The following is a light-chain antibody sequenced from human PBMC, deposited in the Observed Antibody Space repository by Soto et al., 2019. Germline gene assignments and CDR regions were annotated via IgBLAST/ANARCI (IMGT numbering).Light chain of an antibody. J-gene: IGLJ2*01. CDR3: SSYAGSITPVL. CDR1: SSDVGTYNL. V-gene: IGLV2-23*02. CDR2: EVS. Sequence: QSALTQPASVSGSPGQSITISCTGTSSDVGTYNLVSWYQQHPGKAPKLMIYEVSERPSGVSDRFSGSKSANTASLAISGLQAEDEAGYYCSSYAGSITPVLFGGGTKLTVL.